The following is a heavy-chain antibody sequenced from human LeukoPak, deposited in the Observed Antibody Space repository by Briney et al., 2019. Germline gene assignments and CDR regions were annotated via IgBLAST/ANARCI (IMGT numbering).Heavy chain of an antibody. CDR3: ARATGYSGSYENDY. D-gene: IGHD1-26*01. J-gene: IGHJ4*02. CDR2: MNPNSGNT. V-gene: IGHV1-8*01. CDR1: GYTFTSYD. Sequence: ASVKVSCKASGYTFTSYDINWVRQATGQGLEWMGWMNPNSGNTGYAQKFQGRVTMTRNTSISTAYMELSSLRSEDTAVYYCARATGYSGSYENDYWGQGTLVTVSS.